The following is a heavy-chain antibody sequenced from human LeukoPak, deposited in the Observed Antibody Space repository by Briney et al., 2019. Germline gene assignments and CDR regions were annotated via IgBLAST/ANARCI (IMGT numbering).Heavy chain of an antibody. V-gene: IGHV3-53*01. D-gene: IGHD3-16*01. CDR2: LNIAGNT. CDR3: TTITFGGVIDH. J-gene: IGHJ4*02. Sequence: PGGSLRLSCAASGFTVTNNDMGWVRQALGKGLECVSVLNIAGNTYYADSVKGRFTISRDNSKNTLYLQMNTLRAEDTALYYCTTITFGGVIDHWGQGTLVTVSS. CDR1: GFTVTNND.